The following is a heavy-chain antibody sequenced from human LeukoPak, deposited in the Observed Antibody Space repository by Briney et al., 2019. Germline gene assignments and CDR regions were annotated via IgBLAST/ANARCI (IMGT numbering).Heavy chain of an antibody. V-gene: IGHV4-59*08. D-gene: IGHD3-10*01. CDR2: IHYTGTT. Sequence: PSETLSLTCIVSGGSINNHYWTWIRQTPGKGLEWIGDIHYTGTTKYNPSLKSRVTISVDTSKNQFSLKLSSVTAADTAVYYCARRFGIWGQGTMVTVSS. CDR3: ARRFGI. J-gene: IGHJ3*02. CDR1: GGSINNHY.